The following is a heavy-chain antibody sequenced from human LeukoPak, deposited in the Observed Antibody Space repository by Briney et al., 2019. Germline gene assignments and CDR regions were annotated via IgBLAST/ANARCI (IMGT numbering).Heavy chain of an antibody. CDR1: GGTFSSYA. Sequence: SVNVSCKASGGTFSSYAISWVRQAPGQGLEWMGGIIPIFGTANYAQKFQGRVTITADESTSTAYMELSSLRSEDTAVYYCARARTTVTLYDAFDIWGQGTMVTVSS. CDR2: IIPIFGTA. J-gene: IGHJ3*02. V-gene: IGHV1-69*13. D-gene: IGHD4-17*01. CDR3: ARARTTVTLYDAFDI.